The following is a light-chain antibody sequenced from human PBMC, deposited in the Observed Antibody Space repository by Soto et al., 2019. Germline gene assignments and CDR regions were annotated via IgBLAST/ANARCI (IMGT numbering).Light chain of an antibody. CDR3: QHPRWT. CDR1: QSINRW. V-gene: IGKV1-5*01. Sequence: DIQLTQSPSTLSASIGDRVTITCRASQSINRWLAWYQQKPGKAPQLLIYDASSLESGVPSRFSGSGSGTDFTLTITSLQPDDFATYYCQHPRWTFGQGTKVDIK. CDR2: DAS. J-gene: IGKJ1*01.